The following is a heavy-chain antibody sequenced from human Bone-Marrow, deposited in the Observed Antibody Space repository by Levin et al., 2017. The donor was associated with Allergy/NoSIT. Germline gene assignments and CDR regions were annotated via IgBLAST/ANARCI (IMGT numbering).Heavy chain of an antibody. Sequence: PSETLSLTCAVYGGSFSGYYWSWIRQPPGKGLEWIGEINHSGSTNYNPSLKSRVTISVDTSKNQFSLKLSSVTAADTAVYYCARGPYHYDYVWGSYFPTHYFDYWGQGTLVTVSS. J-gene: IGHJ4*02. D-gene: IGHD3-16*01. CDR1: GGSFSGYY. CDR3: ARGPYHYDYVWGSYFPTHYFDY. CDR2: INHSGST. V-gene: IGHV4-34*01.